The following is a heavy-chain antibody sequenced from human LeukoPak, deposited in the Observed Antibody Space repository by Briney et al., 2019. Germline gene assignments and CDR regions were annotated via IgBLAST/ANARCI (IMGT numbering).Heavy chain of an antibody. CDR3: ARVSRATALTPPELDY. CDR1: GFAFSSFE. CDR2: ISGGGETV. Sequence: GGSLRLSCAASGFAFSSFEMNWVRQAPGKGLEWVSYISGGGETVYYTDSVKGRFIISRDNAKNSLYLQMNSLRAEDTALYYCARVSRATALTPPELDYWGQGTLVTVSS. J-gene: IGHJ4*02. D-gene: IGHD4-23*01. V-gene: IGHV3-48*03.